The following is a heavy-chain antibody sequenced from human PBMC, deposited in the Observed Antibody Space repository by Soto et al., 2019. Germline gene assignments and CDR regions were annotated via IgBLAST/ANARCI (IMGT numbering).Heavy chain of an antibody. V-gene: IGHV3-30*18. D-gene: IGHD1-1*01. CDR2: ILYDGSNK. Sequence: GGSLRLSCAASGFTFSNYGMHWVRQTPGKGLEWVALILYDGSNKYYADSVKGRFTISRDNSKNTLYLQVSSLRAEDTAVYYCAKSRDAYNFYFYYGMDVWGQGTSVTVSS. J-gene: IGHJ6*02. CDR1: GFTFSNYG. CDR3: AKSRDAYNFYFYYGMDV.